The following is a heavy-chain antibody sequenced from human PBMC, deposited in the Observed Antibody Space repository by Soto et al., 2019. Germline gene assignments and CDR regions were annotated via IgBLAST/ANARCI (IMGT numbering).Heavy chain of an antibody. V-gene: IGHV3-30*18. D-gene: IGHD1-1*01. CDR2: ILYDGSNK. Sequence: GGSLRLSCAASGFTFSNYGMHWVRQTPGKGLEWVALILYDGSNKYYADSVKGRFTISRDNSKNTLYLQVSSLRAEDTAVYYCAKSRDAYNFYFYYGMDVWGQGTSVTVSS. J-gene: IGHJ6*02. CDR1: GFTFSNYG. CDR3: AKSRDAYNFYFYYGMDV.